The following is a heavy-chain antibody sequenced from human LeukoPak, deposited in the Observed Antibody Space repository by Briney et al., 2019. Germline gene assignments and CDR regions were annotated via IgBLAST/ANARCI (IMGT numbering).Heavy chain of an antibody. CDR1: GFTFDDYG. CDR3: ARDDGRAAAFDI. Sequence: GGSLRLSCAASGFTFDDYGMSWVRQAPGKGLEWVSGINWNGGSTGYADSVKGRFTISRDNAKNSLYLQMNSLRAEDTAVYYCARDDGRAAAFDIWGQGTMVTVSS. V-gene: IGHV3-20*04. CDR2: INWNGGST. D-gene: IGHD6-13*01. J-gene: IGHJ3*02.